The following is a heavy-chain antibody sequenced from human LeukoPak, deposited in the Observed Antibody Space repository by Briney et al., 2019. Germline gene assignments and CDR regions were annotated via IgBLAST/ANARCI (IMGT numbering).Heavy chain of an antibody. CDR3: ARGIVGATPNYYYYGMDV. V-gene: IGHV4-30-4*07. CDR2: IYYSGST. D-gene: IGHD1-26*01. Sequence: SQTLSLTCAVSGGSISSGGYSWSWIRQPPGKGLEWIGYIYYSGSTNYNPSLKSRVTISVDTSKNQFSLKLSSVTAADTAVYYCARGIVGATPNYYYYGMDVWGQGTTVTVSS. J-gene: IGHJ6*02. CDR1: GGSISSGGYS.